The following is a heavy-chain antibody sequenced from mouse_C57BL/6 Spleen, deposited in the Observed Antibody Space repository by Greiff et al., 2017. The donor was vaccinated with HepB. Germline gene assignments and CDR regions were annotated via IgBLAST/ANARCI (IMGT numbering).Heavy chain of an antibody. D-gene: IGHD1-1*01. V-gene: IGHV1-78*01. CDR3: ARFDYGSSEAMDY. CDR1: GYTFTDHT. CDR2: IYPRDGST. J-gene: IGHJ4*01. Sequence: VQLQQSDAELVKPGASVKISCKVSGYTFTDHTIHWMKQRPEQGLEWIGYIYPRDGSTKYNEKFKSKATLTVDKPSSTAYMQLSSLTSEDSAVYYCARFDYGSSEAMDYWGQGTSVTVSS.